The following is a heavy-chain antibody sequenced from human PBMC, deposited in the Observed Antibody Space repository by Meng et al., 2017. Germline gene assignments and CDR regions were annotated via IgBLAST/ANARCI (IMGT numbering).Heavy chain of an antibody. D-gene: IGHD1-1*01. V-gene: IGHV4-34*01. Sequence: QGTLQPWGAGLLKPSASLSLTCAVYGGSLSGYYWSWIRQPPGKGLEWIGEINHSGSTNYNPSLKSRVTISVDTSKNQFSLKLSSVTAADTAVYYCARERPRYNWNDKLESTPRFDPWGQGTLVTVSS. CDR2: INHSGST. CDR1: GGSLSGYY. CDR3: ARERPRYNWNDKLESTPRFDP. J-gene: IGHJ5*02.